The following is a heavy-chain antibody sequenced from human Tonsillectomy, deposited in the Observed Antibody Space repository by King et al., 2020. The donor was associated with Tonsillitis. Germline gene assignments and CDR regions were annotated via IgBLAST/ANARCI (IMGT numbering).Heavy chain of an antibody. D-gene: IGHD2-15*01. V-gene: IGHV4-61*01. Sequence: LQLQESGPGLVKPSETLSLTCTVSGGSVSSGSFYWSWIRQPPGKGLEWIGYIYYSGSTNYNPSLKSRVTMSVDRSKNQFSLKLRSVTAAETAVYYCARDGGPLRGGGSLEIWGKGTLVTVSS. CDR1: GGSVSSGSFY. CDR2: IYYSGST. CDR3: ARDGGPLRGGGSLEI. J-gene: IGHJ3*02.